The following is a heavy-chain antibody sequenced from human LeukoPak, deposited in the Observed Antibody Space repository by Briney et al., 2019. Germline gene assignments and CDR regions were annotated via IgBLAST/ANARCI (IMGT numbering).Heavy chain of an antibody. CDR1: GDSIVSYY. D-gene: IGHD3-10*01. CDR2: IYYSGST. J-gene: IGHJ4*02. V-gene: IGHV4-59*08. Sequence: SETLSLTCTVSGDSIVSYYWSWIRQPPGKGLERIGLIYYSGSTNYNPSLTSRVAISVDTSKNQFSLKLSSVTAADTAVYYCARHYYGSGSQTSFDYWGQGTLVTVSS. CDR3: ARHYYGSGSQTSFDY.